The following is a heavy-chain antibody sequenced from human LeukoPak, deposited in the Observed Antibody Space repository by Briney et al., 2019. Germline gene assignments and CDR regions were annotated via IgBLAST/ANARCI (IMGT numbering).Heavy chain of an antibody. V-gene: IGHV3-23*01. CDR3: AKGTGSSSWRYYFDY. D-gene: IGHD6-13*01. Sequence: GGSLRLSCAASGFTFSSYAMSWVRQAPGKGLEWVSAISGSGGSTYYADSVKGRFTISRDNSKNTVYLQMSSLRAEDTAVYFCAKGTGSSSWRYYFDYWGQGTLVTVSS. CDR2: ISGSGGST. J-gene: IGHJ4*02. CDR1: GFTFSSYA.